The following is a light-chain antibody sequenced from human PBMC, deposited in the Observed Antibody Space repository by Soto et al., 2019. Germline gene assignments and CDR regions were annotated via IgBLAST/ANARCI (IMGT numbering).Light chain of an antibody. Sequence: EIVLTQSPGTLSLSPGERATLSCRASQSVSSSYLAWYQQKPGQAPRLLIYGASSRATGIPDRFNGSGYGTDFTRTISRLEPEDFAVYYCQQYGSSPVTFGQGTKVEIK. CDR3: QQYGSSPVT. J-gene: IGKJ1*01. CDR1: QSVSSSY. V-gene: IGKV3-20*01. CDR2: GAS.